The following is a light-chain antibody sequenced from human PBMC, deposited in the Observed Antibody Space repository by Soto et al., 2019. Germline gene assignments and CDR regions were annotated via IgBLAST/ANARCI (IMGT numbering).Light chain of an antibody. CDR3: SSYTSTSAWV. Sequence: QSALTQPASVSGSPGQSITISCTGTSSDVGAYNSVSWFQQHPGKAPQLIIYEVSNRPSGVSDRFSASKSGNTASLTISGLQPEYETDYYCSSYTSTSAWVFGGGTKLTVL. CDR1: SSDVGAYNS. J-gene: IGLJ2*01. V-gene: IGLV2-14*01. CDR2: EVS.